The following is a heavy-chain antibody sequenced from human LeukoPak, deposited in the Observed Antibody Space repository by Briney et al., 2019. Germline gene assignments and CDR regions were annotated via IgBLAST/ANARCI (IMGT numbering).Heavy chain of an antibody. J-gene: IGHJ4*02. CDR3: ASQRGYSYGYRDY. CDR2: INPSGGST. CDR1: GYTFTSYY. V-gene: IGHV1-46*01. Sequence: ASVKVSCKASGYTFTSYYMHWVRQAPGQGLEWMGIINPSGGSTSYAQKFQGRVTITADKSTSTAYMELSSLRSEDTAVYYCASQRGYSYGYRDYWGQGTLVTVSS. D-gene: IGHD5-18*01.